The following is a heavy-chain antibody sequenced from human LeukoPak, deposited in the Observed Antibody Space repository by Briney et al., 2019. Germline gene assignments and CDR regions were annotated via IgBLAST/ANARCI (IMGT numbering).Heavy chain of an antibody. V-gene: IGHV4-34*01. CDR3: ARGSRAKGLTMVRGVIRCNWFDP. Sequence: ETLSLTCAVYGGSFSGYYWSWIRQPPGKGLEWIGEINHSGSTNYNPSLKSRVTISVDTSKNQFSLKLSSVTAADTAVYYCARGSRAKGLTMVRGVIRCNWFDPWGQGTLVTVSS. CDR2: INHSGST. CDR1: GGSFSGYY. J-gene: IGHJ5*02. D-gene: IGHD3-10*01.